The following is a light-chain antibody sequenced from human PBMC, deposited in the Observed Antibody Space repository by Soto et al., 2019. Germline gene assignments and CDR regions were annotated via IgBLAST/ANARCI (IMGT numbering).Light chain of an antibody. V-gene: IGLV2-14*01. CDR3: SSYTISNTLPFV. J-gene: IGLJ1*01. Sequence: QSVLTQPASVSGAAGQSITISCTGTRRDVGGYNYVSWYQQYPGKSPKLLIYEVTHRPSGVSNRFSGPKSGNTASLTIYGLQAEDEADYYCSSYTISNTLPFVFGTGTKVTVL. CDR1: RRDVGGYNY. CDR2: EVT.